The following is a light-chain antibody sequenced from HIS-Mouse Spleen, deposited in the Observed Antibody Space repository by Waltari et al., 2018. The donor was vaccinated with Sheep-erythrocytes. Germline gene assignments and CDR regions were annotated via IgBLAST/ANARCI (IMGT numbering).Light chain of an antibody. V-gene: IGKV1-39*01. J-gene: IGKJ4*01. CDR3: QQSYSTPPT. Sequence: DIQMTQSPSSLSASVGDRVPITCRASQSISSYLNWYQQKPGKAPKLLIYAASSLQSGVPSRFSDSGSGTDFTRTISSLQPEDFATYYCQQSYSTPPTFGGGTKVEIK. CDR2: AAS. CDR1: QSISSY.